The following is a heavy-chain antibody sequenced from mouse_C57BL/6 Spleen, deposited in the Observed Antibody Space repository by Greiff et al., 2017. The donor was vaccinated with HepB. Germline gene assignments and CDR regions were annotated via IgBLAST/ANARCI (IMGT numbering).Heavy chain of an antibody. CDR1: GFTFSSYA. CDR3: ARDPYYGSSYFDY. V-gene: IGHV5-4*01. Sequence: EVKLQESGGGLVKPGGSLKLSCAASGFTFSSYAMSWVRQTPEKRLEWVATISDGGSYTYYPDNVKGRFTISRDNAKNNLYLQMSHLKSEDTAMYYCARDPYYGSSYFDYWGQGTTLTVSS. D-gene: IGHD1-1*01. J-gene: IGHJ2*01. CDR2: ISDGGSYT.